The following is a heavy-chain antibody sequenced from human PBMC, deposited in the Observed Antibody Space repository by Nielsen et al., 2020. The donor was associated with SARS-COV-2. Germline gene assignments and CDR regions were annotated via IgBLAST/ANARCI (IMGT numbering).Heavy chain of an antibody. CDR3: ARGSRIAAAGTKEVNWFDP. J-gene: IGHJ5*02. CDR2: INTNTGNP. V-gene: IGHV7-4-1*02. D-gene: IGHD6-13*01. Sequence: ASVKVSCKASGYTFTSYAMNWVRQAPGQGLEWMGWINTNTGNPTYAQGFTGRFVFSLDTSVSTAYLQISSLKAEDTAVYYCARGSRIAAAGTKEVNWFDPWGQGTLVTVSS. CDR1: GYTFTSYA.